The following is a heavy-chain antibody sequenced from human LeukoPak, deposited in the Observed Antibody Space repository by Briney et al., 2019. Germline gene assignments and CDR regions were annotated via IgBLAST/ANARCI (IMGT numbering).Heavy chain of an antibody. CDR2: ISYDGSNK. CDR3: AKMAAAPPLSGY. V-gene: IGHV3-30*18. Sequence: QPGGSLRLSCAASGFTFSSYGMHWVHQAPGKGLEWVAVISYDGSNKYYADSVKGRFTISRDNSKNTLYLQMNSLRAEDTAVYYCAKMAAAPPLSGYWGQGTLVTVSS. J-gene: IGHJ4*02. CDR1: GFTFSSYG. D-gene: IGHD3-3*01.